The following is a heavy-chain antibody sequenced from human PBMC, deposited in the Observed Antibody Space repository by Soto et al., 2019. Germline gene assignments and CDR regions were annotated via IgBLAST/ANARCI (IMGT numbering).Heavy chain of an antibody. CDR2: IYHSGST. CDR3: ARGFGWELRLDYYYYYGMDV. Sequence: SETLSLTCAVSGGSISSSNWWSWVRQPPGKGLEWIGEIYHSGSTNYNPSLKSRVTISVDKSKNQFSLKLSSVTAADTAVYYCARGFGWELRLDYYYYYGMDVWGQGTTVTVSS. V-gene: IGHV4-4*02. CDR1: GGSISSSNW. D-gene: IGHD1-26*01. J-gene: IGHJ6*02.